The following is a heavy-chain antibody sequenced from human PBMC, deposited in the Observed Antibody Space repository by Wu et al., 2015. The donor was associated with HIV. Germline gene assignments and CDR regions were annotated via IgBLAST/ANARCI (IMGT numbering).Heavy chain of an antibody. V-gene: IGHV1-2*02. J-gene: IGHJ4*02. D-gene: IGHD2-21*02. CDR2: INPNSGGT. Sequence: QVQLVQSGAEVKKPGASVKVSCKASGYTFTGYFIHWVRQAPGQGLEWMGWINPNSGGTHYAQKFQGRVTMTTDQSTSTAYMELSSLRSEDTAVYYCARVSEVTGSPFDYWGQGTLVTVSS. CDR1: GYTFTGYF. CDR3: ARVSEVTGSPFDY.